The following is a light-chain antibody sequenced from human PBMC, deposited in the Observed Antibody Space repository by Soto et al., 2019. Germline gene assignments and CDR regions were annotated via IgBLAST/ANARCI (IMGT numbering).Light chain of an antibody. CDR3: KKYNKDSQAT. CDR2: GAS. Sequence: DIQLTQSPSSLSASVGDRVTFTCRASQDISHFLAWYQQRPWEVPRLLIYGASTLQSGVSSRFSGSGFRTHFTITIPSQQPKDVATYYCKKYNKDSQATLGTGTKVEIK. CDR1: QDISHF. V-gene: IGKV1-27*01. J-gene: IGKJ1*01.